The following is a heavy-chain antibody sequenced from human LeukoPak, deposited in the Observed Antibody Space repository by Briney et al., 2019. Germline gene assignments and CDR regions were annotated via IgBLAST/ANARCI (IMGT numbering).Heavy chain of an antibody. Sequence: ASVKVSCKASGYTFTSYGISWVRQAPGQGLEWMGWISAYNGNTNYAQKLQGRVTMTIDTSTSTAYMELRSLRSDDTAVYYCAREDGYSSSWYGDYWGQGTLVTVSS. J-gene: IGHJ4*02. CDR1: GYTFTSYG. D-gene: IGHD6-13*01. CDR3: AREDGYSSSWYGDY. V-gene: IGHV1-18*01. CDR2: ISAYNGNT.